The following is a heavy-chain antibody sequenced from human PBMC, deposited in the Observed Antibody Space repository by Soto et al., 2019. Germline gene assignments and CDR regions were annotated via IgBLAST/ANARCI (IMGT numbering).Heavy chain of an antibody. CDR3: ARVYGDYRSSYYIGMDV. D-gene: IGHD4-17*01. Sequence: LSLTCTVSGGSISSYYWSWIRQPPGKGLEWIGYIYYSGSTNYNPSLKSRVTISVDTSKNQFSLKLSSVTAADTAVYYCARVYGDYRSSYYIGMDVWDQGTTVTV. CDR1: GGSISSYY. J-gene: IGHJ6*02. CDR2: IYYSGST. V-gene: IGHV4-59*01.